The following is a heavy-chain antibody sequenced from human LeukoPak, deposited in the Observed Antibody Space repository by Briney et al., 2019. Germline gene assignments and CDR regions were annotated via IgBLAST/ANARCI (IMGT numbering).Heavy chain of an antibody. CDR2: IYHSGST. Sequence: SETLSLTCTVSGGSISSGGYYWGWIRQPPGKGLEWIGSIYHSGSTYYNPSLKGRVTMSVDTSKNQFSLKLSSVTAADTAVYYCARGPRFDPWGQGTLVTVSS. J-gene: IGHJ5*02. CDR3: ARGPRFDP. CDR1: GGSISSGGYY. V-gene: IGHV4-39*07.